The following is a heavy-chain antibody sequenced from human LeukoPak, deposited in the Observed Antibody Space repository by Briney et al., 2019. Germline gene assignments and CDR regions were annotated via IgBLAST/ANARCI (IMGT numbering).Heavy chain of an antibody. CDR3: AKDTRFDYGGNAFDY. V-gene: IGHV3-74*01. CDR2: ISYDGGDP. D-gene: IGHD4-23*01. Sequence: GGSLRLSCAASGFTFSSYWMHWVRQAPGKGLVWVSRISYDGGDPSYADSVKGRFTISRDNAKNTLYLQMNSLRAEDTALYYCAKDTRFDYGGNAFDYWGQGTLVTVSS. J-gene: IGHJ4*02. CDR1: GFTFSSYW.